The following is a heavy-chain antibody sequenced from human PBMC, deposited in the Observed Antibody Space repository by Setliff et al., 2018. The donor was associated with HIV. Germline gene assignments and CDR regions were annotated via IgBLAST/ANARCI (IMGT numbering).Heavy chain of an antibody. CDR2: ISGGGGSK. CDR3: ATDPRRLSY. CDR1: GFTFSAFA. D-gene: IGHD2-21*01. Sequence: GGSLRLSCVASGFTFSAFAMTWVRQAPGTGLEWIATISGGGGSKYYADSVKGRFIISRDNFKDTLYLQTDSLRAEDTAVYYCATDPRRLSYWGQGTLVTVSS. V-gene: IGHV3-23*01. J-gene: IGHJ4*02.